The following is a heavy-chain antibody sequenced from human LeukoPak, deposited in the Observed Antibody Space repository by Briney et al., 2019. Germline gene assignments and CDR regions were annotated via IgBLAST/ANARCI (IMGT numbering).Heavy chain of an antibody. CDR3: ARGYSSSSGRPDY. Sequence: SDTLSLTCTVSGGSISNDHWSWIRQPPGKGLEWIGYIFDTGSTNYNPSLKSRVTISVDTSKKQFSLKLSSVTAADTAVYYCARGYSSSSGRPDYWGQGTLVTVSS. V-gene: IGHV4-59*08. D-gene: IGHD6-6*01. CDR2: IFDTGST. J-gene: IGHJ4*02. CDR1: GGSISNDH.